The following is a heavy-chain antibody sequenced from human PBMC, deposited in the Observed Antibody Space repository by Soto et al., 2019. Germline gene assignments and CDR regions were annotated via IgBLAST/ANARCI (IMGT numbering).Heavy chain of an antibody. D-gene: IGHD3-22*01. V-gene: IGHV4-39*01. J-gene: IGHJ4*02. CDR3: ARHSSSYYRTFDY. CDR2: LHYSGST. CDR1: GDSISSSTYY. Sequence: PSETLSLTCTVSGDSISSSTYYWGWIRQPPGKRLEWIGSLHYSGSTYYNPSLMSRVTVSVDTSKNQFSLKLSSVTAADTAVYYCARHSSSYYRTFDYWGQGTLVTVSS.